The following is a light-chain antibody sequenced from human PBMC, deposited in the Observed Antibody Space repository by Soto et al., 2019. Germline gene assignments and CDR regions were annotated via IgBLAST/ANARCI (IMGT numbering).Light chain of an antibody. V-gene: IGKV1-8*01. CDR1: QGISSY. CDR2: AAY. CDR3: QQYYSYPRT. Sequence: AIRMTQSPSSLSASTGYRVTITCRASQGISSYLAWYQQKPGKAPKLLIYAAYTLQSGVPSRFSGSGSGTDFNLTSSGLQSEDFETYYCQQYYSYPRTFGQGTKVEIK. J-gene: IGKJ1*01.